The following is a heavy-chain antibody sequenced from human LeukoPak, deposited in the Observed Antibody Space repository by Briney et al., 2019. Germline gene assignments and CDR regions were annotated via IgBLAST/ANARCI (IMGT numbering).Heavy chain of an antibody. CDR2: ISSTGSTI. CDR3: ARHRPISL. V-gene: IGHV3-48*02. CDR1: GFSFSDYT. J-gene: IGHJ3*01. Sequence: GGSLRLPCAASGFSFSDYTMNWVRQAPGKGLEWVAYISSTGSTIYYGDSVKGRFTISRDNAKDSLFLQMNSLRDDDTAVYYCARHRPISLWGRGTMVTVSS. D-gene: IGHD5-24*01.